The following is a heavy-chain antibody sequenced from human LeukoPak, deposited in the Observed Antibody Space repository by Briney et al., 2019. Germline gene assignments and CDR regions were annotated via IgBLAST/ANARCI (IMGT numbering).Heavy chain of an antibody. Sequence: GGSLRLSCAASGLTFSSYSMNWVRQAPGKGLEWVSFISSSSSTIFYADSVKGRFTISRDNAKNSLYLQMNSLRDEDTAVYYCARNGTSVVTVDAFDIWGQGTMVTVSS. CDR1: GLTFSSYS. CDR2: ISSSSSTI. V-gene: IGHV3-48*02. CDR3: ARNGTSVVTVDAFDI. D-gene: IGHD4-23*01. J-gene: IGHJ3*02.